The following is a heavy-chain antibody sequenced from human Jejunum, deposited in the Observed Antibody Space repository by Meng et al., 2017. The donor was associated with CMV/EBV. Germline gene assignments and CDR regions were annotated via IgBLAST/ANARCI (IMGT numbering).Heavy chain of an antibody. D-gene: IGHD4-17*01. Sequence: SGFTIRTYWVHWVRQVPGKGLEWVSRINTDGSNTIYADSVKGRFTISRDNAKSTLYLQMNSLTAEDTAVYYCIRGPYGADSWYDYWGQGTLVTVSS. CDR3: IRGPYGADSWYDY. J-gene: IGHJ4*02. CDR1: GFTIRTYW. V-gene: IGHV3-74*01. CDR2: INTDGSNT.